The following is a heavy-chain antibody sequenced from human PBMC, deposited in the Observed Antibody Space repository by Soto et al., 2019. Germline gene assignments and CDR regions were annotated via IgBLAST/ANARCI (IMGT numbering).Heavy chain of an antibody. CDR3: ARRYGGNFDY. D-gene: IGHD3-16*01. J-gene: IGHJ4*02. V-gene: IGHV4-59*01. CDR2: IYNSGST. CDR1: GGSMTSYH. Sequence: SEILSLTCTVSGGSMTSYHWTWIRQPPGKGLEWIGYIYNSGSTYYNPSLKSRVTISVDTSKNQFSLKLSSVTAADTAVYYCARRYGGNFDYWGQGTLVNVSS.